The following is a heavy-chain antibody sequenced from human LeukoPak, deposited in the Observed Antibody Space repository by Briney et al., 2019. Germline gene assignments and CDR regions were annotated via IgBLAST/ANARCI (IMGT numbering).Heavy chain of an antibody. CDR2: IIPIFGTA. V-gene: IGHV1-69*13. CDR3: ASGGRGGYCSGGSCYALGYYYYMDV. J-gene: IGHJ6*03. CDR1: GGTFSSYA. Sequence: SVKVSCKASGGTFSSYAISWVRQAPGQGLEWMGGIIPIFGTANYAQKFQGRVTITADESTSTAYMELSSMRSEDTAVYYCASGGRGGYCSGGSCYALGYYYYMDVWGKGTTVTVSS. D-gene: IGHD2-15*01.